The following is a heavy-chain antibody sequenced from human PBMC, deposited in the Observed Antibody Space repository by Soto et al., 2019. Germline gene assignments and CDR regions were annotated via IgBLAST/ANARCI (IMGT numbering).Heavy chain of an antibody. D-gene: IGHD5-18*01. Sequence: QVQLQESGPGLVKPSQTLSLTCTVSGGSISSDGYYWSWIRQHPGMGLEWIGYIYYSGSTYYNPSLKSRVTISVDTSKHQFCLKLSAVTAADRAVYYCAGVGRGYSCGDLSSVDSWGQGTLVTVSS. CDR2: IYYSGST. V-gene: IGHV4-31*03. CDR3: AGVGRGYSCGDLSSVDS. CDR1: GGSISSDGYY. J-gene: IGHJ4*02.